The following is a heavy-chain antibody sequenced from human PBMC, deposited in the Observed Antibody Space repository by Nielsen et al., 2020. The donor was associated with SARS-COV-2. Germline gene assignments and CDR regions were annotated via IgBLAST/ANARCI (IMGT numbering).Heavy chain of an antibody. CDR2: ISWNSGSI. CDR1: GFTFDDYA. D-gene: IGHD6-13*01. V-gene: IGHV3-9*01. CDR3: AKSRENGIAAAGLDY. Sequence: SLKISCAASGFTFDDYAMHWVRQAPGKGLEWVSGISWNSGSIGYADSVKGRFTISRDNAKNSLYLQMKSLRAEDTALYYCAKSRENGIAAAGLDYWGQGTLVTVSS. J-gene: IGHJ4*02.